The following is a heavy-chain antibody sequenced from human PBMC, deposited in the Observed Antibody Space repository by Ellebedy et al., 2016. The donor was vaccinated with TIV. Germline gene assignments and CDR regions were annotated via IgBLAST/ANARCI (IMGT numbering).Heavy chain of an antibody. Sequence: PGGSLRLSCAASGFIFSSYGMHWVRQAPRKGLEWVAFIRYDGTNKFYADSVKGRFIISRDNSKNTLYLQMNSLRAEDTDVYYCAKDRLWRGSGTQTFDNWGQGTLVTVSS. V-gene: IGHV3-30*02. D-gene: IGHD3-10*01. CDR3: AKDRLWRGSGTQTFDN. CDR2: IRYDGTNK. J-gene: IGHJ4*02. CDR1: GFIFSSYG.